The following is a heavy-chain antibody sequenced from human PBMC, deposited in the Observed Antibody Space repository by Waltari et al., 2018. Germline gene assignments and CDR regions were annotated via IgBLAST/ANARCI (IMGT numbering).Heavy chain of an antibody. CDR3: ARDESGSGSYPQLDY. Sequence: QVQLVQSGAEVKKPGSSVKVSCKASGGTFSSYATSWVRRAPGQGLEWMGGIIPIFGTANYAQKFQGRVTITADESTSTAYMELSSLRSEDTAVYYCARDESGSGSYPQLDYWGQGTLVTVSS. CDR2: IIPIFGTA. CDR1: GGTFSSYA. D-gene: IGHD1-26*01. V-gene: IGHV1-69*01. J-gene: IGHJ4*02.